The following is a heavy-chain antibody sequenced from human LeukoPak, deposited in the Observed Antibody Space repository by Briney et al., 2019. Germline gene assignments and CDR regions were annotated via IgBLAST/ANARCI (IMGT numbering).Heavy chain of an antibody. CDR1: GGSISSYY. Sequence: SETLSLTCTVSGGSISSYYWSWIRQPPGKGLEWIGYIYSIGSTNYNPSLKSRVTISVDTSKNQFSLKLSSVTAADTAVYYCAALNIATRPWCFDYWGQGTLVTVSS. J-gene: IGHJ4*02. D-gene: IGHD6-6*01. CDR2: IYSIGST. CDR3: AALNIATRPWCFDY. V-gene: IGHV4-59*01.